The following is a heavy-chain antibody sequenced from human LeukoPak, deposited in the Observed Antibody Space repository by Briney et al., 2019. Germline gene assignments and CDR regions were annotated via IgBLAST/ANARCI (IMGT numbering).Heavy chain of an antibody. J-gene: IGHJ5*02. CDR2: ISSNGTYI. CDR1: GFTFRSYT. CDR3: ARDGTPFFYESSGYYDWFDP. D-gene: IGHD3-22*01. Sequence: PVGSLRLSCEVSGFTFRSYTMNCVRQAPGKGLEWVSSISSNGTYIYNADSMKGRFTISRDNAKNSLYLQMNSLRVEDTAVYYCARDGTPFFYESSGYYDWFDPWGQGTLVTVSS. V-gene: IGHV3-21*01.